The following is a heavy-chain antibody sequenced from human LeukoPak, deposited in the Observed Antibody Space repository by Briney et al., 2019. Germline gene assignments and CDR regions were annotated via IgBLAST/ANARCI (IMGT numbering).Heavy chain of an antibody. CDR2: IYSGDSHT. D-gene: IGHD4-17*01. V-gene: IGHV5-51*01. Sequence: GESLKTSCKGSGYSFTYWIGWVRQMPGKGLEWMGIIYSGDSHTKYSPSFQGRVTISADKSISTAYLRWSSLEASDTAMYYCASARHGDYVWDYWGQGTLVTVSS. CDR3: ASARHGDYVWDY. J-gene: IGHJ4*02. CDR1: GYSFTYW.